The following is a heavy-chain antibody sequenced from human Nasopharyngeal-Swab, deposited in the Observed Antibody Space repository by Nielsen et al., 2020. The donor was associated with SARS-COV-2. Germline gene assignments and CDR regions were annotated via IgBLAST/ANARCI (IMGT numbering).Heavy chain of an antibody. Sequence: ASVKVSCKASGYTFTSYGISWVRQAPGKGLEWMGWISAYNGNTHYAQKLQSRVTMTTDTSTSTAYMELRSLSSDDTAVYYCARAMGSGSLSDWYYYYGMDVWGQGTTVTVSS. CDR2: ISAYNGNT. CDR3: ARAMGSGSLSDWYYYYGMDV. J-gene: IGHJ6*02. D-gene: IGHD6-19*01. V-gene: IGHV1-18*01. CDR1: GYTFTSYG.